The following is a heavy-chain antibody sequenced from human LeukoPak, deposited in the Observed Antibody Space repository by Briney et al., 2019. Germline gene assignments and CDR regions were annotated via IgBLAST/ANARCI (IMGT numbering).Heavy chain of an antibody. V-gene: IGHV3-30*18. Sequence: GGSLRLSCAASGFTFSSYGMHWVRQAPGKGLEWVAVISYDGSNKYYADSVKGRFTISRDNSKNTLYLQMNSLRADDTAIYYCTKDPNGDYIGAFDPWGQGTLVTVSS. CDR3: TKDPNGDYIGAFDP. CDR2: ISYDGSNK. D-gene: IGHD4-17*01. J-gene: IGHJ5*02. CDR1: GFTFSSYG.